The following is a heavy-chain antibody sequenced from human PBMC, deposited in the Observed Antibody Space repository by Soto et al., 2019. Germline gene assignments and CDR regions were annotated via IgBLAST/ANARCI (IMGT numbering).Heavy chain of an antibody. CDR2: IKSKTDGGTT. CDR3: ITDWGVSRSGDY. Sequence: EVQLVESGGGLVKPGGSLRLSCAASGFTFSNAWMSWVRQAPGKGLEWVGRIKSKTDGGTTDYAAPVKGRFTISRDDSNNALELQMTSMKTEDTAVYYCITDWGVSRSGDYWGQGTLVTDSS. J-gene: IGHJ4*02. CDR1: GFTFSNAW. V-gene: IGHV3-15*01. D-gene: IGHD3-16*01.